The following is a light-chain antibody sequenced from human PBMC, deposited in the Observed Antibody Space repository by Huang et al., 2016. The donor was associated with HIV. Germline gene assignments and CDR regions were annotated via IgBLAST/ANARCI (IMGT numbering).Light chain of an antibody. Sequence: EIVMTQSPATLSVSPGERATLSCRASQTVNSNLAWYQHKPGPAPRLLIYGASTRATGVPARFSGSGSGTKFTLTISSLQSEDFAVYYCQQYNNWLAFGQGTKVEIK. CDR3: QQYNNWLA. CDR2: GAS. V-gene: IGKV3-15*01. CDR1: QTVNSN. J-gene: IGKJ1*01.